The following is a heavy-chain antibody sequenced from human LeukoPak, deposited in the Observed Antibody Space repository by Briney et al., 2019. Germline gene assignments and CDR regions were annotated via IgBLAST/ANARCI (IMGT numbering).Heavy chain of an antibody. V-gene: IGHV4-61*02. Sequence: SSETLSLTCTVSGGSISSGSYYWSWIRQPAGKGLEWIGRIYTSGSTNYNPSLKSRVTISVDTSKNQFSLKLSSVTAADAAVYYCARSRIVVVSYYYMDVWGKGTTVPVSS. CDR2: IYTSGST. D-gene: IGHD3-22*01. CDR3: ARSRIVVVSYYYMDV. CDR1: GGSISSGSYY. J-gene: IGHJ6*03.